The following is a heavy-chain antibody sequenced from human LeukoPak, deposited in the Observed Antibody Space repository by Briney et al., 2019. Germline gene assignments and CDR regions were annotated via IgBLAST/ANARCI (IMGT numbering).Heavy chain of an antibody. J-gene: IGHJ4*02. Sequence: SETLSLTCTVSGGSISSSSYYWGWIRQPPGKGLEWIGSIYYSGTTYYNPSLKSRVTIFVDTSSNQFSLKLSSVTAADTAVYSCARVEYGNSFYFDDWGQGTLVTVSS. CDR3: ARVEYGNSFYFDD. CDR1: GGSISSSSYY. D-gene: IGHD6-6*01. CDR2: IYYSGTT. V-gene: IGHV4-39*01.